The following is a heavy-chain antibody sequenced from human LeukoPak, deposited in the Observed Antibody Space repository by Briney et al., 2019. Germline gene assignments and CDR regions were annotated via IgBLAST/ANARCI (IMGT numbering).Heavy chain of an antibody. Sequence: GGSLRLSCASAASGFTFSSYAMNWVRQAPGKGLEGVSTISGSGGSAYSAASVKGRFTISRDTSKHTVYLQMNSLRDEDTAVYYCAKGGHVDIVATQPLPYWGQGTLVTVSS. D-gene: IGHD5-12*01. CDR2: ISGSGGSA. V-gene: IGHV3-23*01. J-gene: IGHJ4*02. CDR3: AKGGHVDIVATQPLPY. CDR1: GFTFSSYA.